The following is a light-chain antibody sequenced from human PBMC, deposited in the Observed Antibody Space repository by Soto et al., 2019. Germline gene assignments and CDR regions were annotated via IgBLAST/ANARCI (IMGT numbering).Light chain of an antibody. CDR1: QTISPW. CDR2: AAS. V-gene: IGKV1-5*01. Sequence: DIQMPQSPSTLSASVRDRVTIACRASQTISPWLAWLQQKPGKAPKLLIYAASTLQSGVPSRFSGSGSGTDFALTISSLQPEDFATYYCQQLNSYPRTFGGGTKVDIK. CDR3: QQLNSYPRT. J-gene: IGKJ4*02.